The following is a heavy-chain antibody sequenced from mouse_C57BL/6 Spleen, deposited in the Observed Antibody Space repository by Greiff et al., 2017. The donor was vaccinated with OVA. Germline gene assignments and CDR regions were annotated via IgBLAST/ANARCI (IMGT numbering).Heavy chain of an antibody. D-gene: IGHD1-1*01. J-gene: IGHJ3*01. Sequence: QVQLQQSGAELVRPGASVKLSCKASGYTFTDYYINWVKQRPGQGLEWIARIYPGSGNTYYNEKFKGKATLTAEKSSSTAYMQLSSLTSEDSAVYFCALYYYGSSYAWVAYWGQGTLVTVSA. CDR2: IYPGSGNT. V-gene: IGHV1-76*01. CDR3: ALYYYGSSYAWVAY. CDR1: GYTFTDYY.